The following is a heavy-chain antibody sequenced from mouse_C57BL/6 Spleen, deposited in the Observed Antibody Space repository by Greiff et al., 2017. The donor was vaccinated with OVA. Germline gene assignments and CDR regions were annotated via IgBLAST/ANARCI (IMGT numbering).Heavy chain of an antibody. Sequence: QVQLQQSGPELVKPGASVKISCKASGYAFSSSWMNWVKQRPGKGLEWIGRIYPGDGDTNYNGKFKGKATLTADKSSSTAYMQLSSLTSEDSAVYFFARRMVTTGFDYWGQGTTLTVSS. CDR1: GYAFSSSW. D-gene: IGHD2-2*01. J-gene: IGHJ2*01. V-gene: IGHV1-82*01. CDR3: ARRMVTTGFDY. CDR2: IYPGDGDT.